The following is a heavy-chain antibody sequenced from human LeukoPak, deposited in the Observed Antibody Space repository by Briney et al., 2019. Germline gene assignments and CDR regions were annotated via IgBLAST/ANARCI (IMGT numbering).Heavy chain of an antibody. V-gene: IGHV1-24*01. J-gene: IGHJ6*02. CDR2: FDPEDGET. D-gene: IGHD2-8*01. CDR3: ATNFLGYCTNGVCPNASLYYYYGMDV. CDR1: GYTLTELS. Sequence: APVKVSCKVSGYTLTELSMHWVRQAPGKGLEWMGGFDPEDGETIYAQKFQGRVTMTEDTSTDTAYMELSSLRSEDTAVYYCATNFLGYCTNGVCPNASLYYYYGMDVWGQGTTVTVSS.